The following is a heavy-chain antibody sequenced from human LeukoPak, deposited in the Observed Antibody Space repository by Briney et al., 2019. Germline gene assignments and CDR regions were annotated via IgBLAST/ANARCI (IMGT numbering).Heavy chain of an antibody. D-gene: IGHD2-2*01. J-gene: IGHJ5*02. CDR2: ISGSGGST. Sequence: GGSLRLSCAASGFTFDDYAMHWVRQAPGKGLEWVSAISGSGGSTYYADSVKGRFTISRDNSKNTLYLQMNSLRAEDTAVYYCAREPKLGYCSSTSCLRSWFDPWGQGTLVTVSS. CDR3: AREPKLGYCSSTSCLRSWFDP. CDR1: GFTFDDYA. V-gene: IGHV3-23*01.